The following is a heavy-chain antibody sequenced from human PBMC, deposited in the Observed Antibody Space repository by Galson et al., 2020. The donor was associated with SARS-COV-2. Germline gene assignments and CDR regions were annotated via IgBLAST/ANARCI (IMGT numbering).Heavy chain of an antibody. CDR2: IYHSGCT. D-gene: IGHD3-22*01. V-gene: IGHV4-34*01. Sequence: SETLSLTCTVYGGSFSAYYWSWIRQPPGKGLEWIGDIYHSGCTNYNPSLKSRVTISVDTSKNQFSLNLGSVTAADAAVYYCARAPNSSGFLYYYYYGMDVWGQGTTVTVS. J-gene: IGHJ6*02. CDR1: GGSFSAYY. CDR3: ARAPNSSGFLYYYYYGMDV.